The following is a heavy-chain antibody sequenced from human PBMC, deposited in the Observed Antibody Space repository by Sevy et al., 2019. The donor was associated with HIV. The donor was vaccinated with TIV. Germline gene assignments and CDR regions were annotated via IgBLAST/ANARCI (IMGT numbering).Heavy chain of an antibody. D-gene: IGHD2-8*02. V-gene: IGHV3-15*01. J-gene: IGHJ6*02. Sequence: GGSLRLSCAASGFTFYYAWMSWVRQAPGKGLEWVGRIKSKADGGTTEYAAAVKGRLTISRDDSKNTLYLQMNSLKTEDTAIYYCSTDPIIVLLVTDGMDVWGQGTTVTVSS. CDR1: GFTFYYAW. CDR2: IKSKADGGTT. CDR3: STDPIIVLLVTDGMDV.